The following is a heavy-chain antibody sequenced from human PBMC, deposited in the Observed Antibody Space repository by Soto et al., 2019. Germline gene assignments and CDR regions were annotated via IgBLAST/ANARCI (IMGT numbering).Heavy chain of an antibody. V-gene: IGHV3-23*01. Sequence: GGSLRLSCAASGFTFSSYAMSWVRQAPGKGLEWVSAISGSGGSTYYADSVKGRFTISRDNSKNTLYLQMNSLRAEDTAVYYCAKDHPPPIDIVVVPAAVDIWGQGTMVTVSS. CDR2: ISGSGGST. CDR1: GFTFSSYA. D-gene: IGHD2-2*01. J-gene: IGHJ3*02. CDR3: AKDHPPPIDIVVVPAAVDI.